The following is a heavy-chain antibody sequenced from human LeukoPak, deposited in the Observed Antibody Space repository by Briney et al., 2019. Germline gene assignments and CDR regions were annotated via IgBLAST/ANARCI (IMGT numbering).Heavy chain of an antibody. D-gene: IGHD3-9*01. J-gene: IGHJ6*02. CDR1: GFTLSSYS. V-gene: IGHV3-21*01. CDR3: ARDYDILTGYYYYGMGV. CDR2: ISSSISYI. Sequence: GGSLRLSCAASGFTLSSYSMKWVRQAPGKGLEWVSSISSSISYIYYADSVKGRFTISRDNAKNSLYLQINSMRAEDTAVYYCARDYDILTGYYYYGMGVWGQGTTVTVSS.